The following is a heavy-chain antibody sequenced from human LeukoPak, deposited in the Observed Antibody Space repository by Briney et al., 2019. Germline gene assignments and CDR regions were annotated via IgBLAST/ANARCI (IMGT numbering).Heavy chain of an antibody. J-gene: IGHJ3*02. D-gene: IGHD3-10*01. CDR1: GYSISSGYY. CDR2: IYYSGTI. V-gene: IGHV4-38-2*02. Sequence: PSETLSLTCTVSGYSISSGYYWGWIRQPPGKGLEWIGYIYYSGTIYHNPSLKSRVTISVDTSKNQFSLKLSSLTAADTAVYYCARDGTYYYAFDIWGQGTMVTVSS. CDR3: ARDGTYYYAFDI.